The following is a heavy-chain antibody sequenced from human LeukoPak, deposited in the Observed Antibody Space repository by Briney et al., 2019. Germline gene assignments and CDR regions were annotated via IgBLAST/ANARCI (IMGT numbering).Heavy chain of an antibody. J-gene: IGHJ4*02. CDR3: VRDLRESDF. CDR1: GFTFSSYW. Sequence: GGSLRLSCTASGFTFSSYWMHWVRQAPGKGLVWVSRINPDGSTTNYADSVQGRFTISRDNAKNMLYLQMNSLRAEDTAVYYCVRDLRESDFWGQGTLVTVSS. CDR2: INPDGSTT. V-gene: IGHV3-74*01.